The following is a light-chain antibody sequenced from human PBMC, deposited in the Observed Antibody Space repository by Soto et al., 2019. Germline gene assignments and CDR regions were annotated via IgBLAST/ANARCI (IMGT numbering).Light chain of an antibody. V-gene: IGLV1-40*01. Sequence: QPVLTQPPSVSGAPGQRVSISCTGSSSNIGAGYDVHWYQQLPGPAPKLLIYGNTNRPSGVPDRFSGSRSGTSASLAITGLQAEDEADYYCQSYDSSLVFGGGTKVTVL. J-gene: IGLJ2*01. CDR3: QSYDSSLV. CDR1: SSNIGAGYD. CDR2: GNT.